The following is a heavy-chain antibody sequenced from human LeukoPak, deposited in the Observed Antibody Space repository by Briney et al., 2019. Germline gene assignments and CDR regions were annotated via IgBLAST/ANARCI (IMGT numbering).Heavy chain of an antibody. V-gene: IGHV3-23*01. CDR2: ISDIGGGT. D-gene: IGHD6-19*01. CDR3: AKGYNSGWFES. Sequence: GGSLRLSCAASGFTFSSYAMSRVRQGPGKGLEWVSRISDIGGGTYYADSVKGRFTISRDNSKNTVHLQMNSMRAEDTALYYCAKGYNSGWFESWGQGALVTVSS. CDR1: GFTFSSYA. J-gene: IGHJ5*01.